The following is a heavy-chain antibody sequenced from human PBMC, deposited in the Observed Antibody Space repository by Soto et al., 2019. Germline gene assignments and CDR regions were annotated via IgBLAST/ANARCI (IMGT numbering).Heavy chain of an antibody. CDR2: IKSKTDGGTT. CDR1: GFTFTNAW. Sequence: GGSLRLSCAASGFTFTNAWMSWVRHAPRKGLEWVGRIKSKTDGGTTDYAAPVKGRFTISRDDSKNTLYLQMNSLKTEDTAVYYCTTDGPGYNKRWGAFDIWGQGTMVTVSS. J-gene: IGHJ3*02. V-gene: IGHV3-15*01. D-gene: IGHD5-18*01. CDR3: TTDGPGYNKRWGAFDI.